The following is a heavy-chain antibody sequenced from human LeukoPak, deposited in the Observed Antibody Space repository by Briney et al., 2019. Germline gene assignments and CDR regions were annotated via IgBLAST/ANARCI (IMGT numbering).Heavy chain of an antibody. V-gene: IGHV3-74*01. J-gene: IGHJ4*02. D-gene: IGHD3-9*01. CDR3: ARDLTTDYFDY. Sequence: PGGSLRLSCAVSGFTVSSNHMSWVRQAPGKGLVWVSRINGDGSRTNYADSVKGRFTISRDNAKNTVYLQMNSLRAEDTAVYYCARDLTTDYFDYWGQGTLVTVSS. CDR2: INGDGSRT. CDR1: GFTVSSNH.